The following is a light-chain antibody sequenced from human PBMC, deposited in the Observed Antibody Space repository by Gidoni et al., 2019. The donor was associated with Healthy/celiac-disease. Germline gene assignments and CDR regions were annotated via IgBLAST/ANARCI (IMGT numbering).Light chain of an antibody. V-gene: IGKV1-13*02. CDR1: QGINND. Sequence: ATQWTQSPSSLSASVGDRVTITCRASQGINNDLAWYQQKPGKAPDLLIYHASTLESGVPSRFSGSGAGTDFTPTISSLQPEDFATYYCHHSNSYPKTFGQGTKVEIK. J-gene: IGKJ1*01. CDR3: HHSNSYPKT. CDR2: HAS.